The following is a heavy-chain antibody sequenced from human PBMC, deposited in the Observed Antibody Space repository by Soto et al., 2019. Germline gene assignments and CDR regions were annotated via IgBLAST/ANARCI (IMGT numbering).Heavy chain of an antibody. CDR2: IYHNGST. D-gene: IGHD3-3*01. J-gene: IGHJ5*02. Sequence: SHTLSLTCAVSGGSITSSNWWSWVRQSPKKGLEWLGEIYHNGSTNYNPSLKSRVTISVDKSKNQFSLELRSVTAADTAVYYRARARGAIFGVVIRNWFDPWGEGTLGTVYS. CDR1: GGSITSSNW. CDR3: ARARGAIFGVVIRNWFDP. V-gene: IGHV4-4*02.